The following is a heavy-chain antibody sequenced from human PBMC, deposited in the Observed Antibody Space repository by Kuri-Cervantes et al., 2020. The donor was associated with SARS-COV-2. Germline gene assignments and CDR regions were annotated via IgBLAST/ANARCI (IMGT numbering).Heavy chain of an antibody. V-gene: IGHV3-64*04. CDR1: GLTVSSNY. CDR3: ARERPRGDWRHYGMDV. CDR2: ISSDGGDT. J-gene: IGHJ6*02. D-gene: IGHD2-21*02. Sequence: GGSLRLSCAASGLTVSSNYMSWVRQAPGKGLEYVSAISSDGGDTYYADSVKGRFTISRDNSKNTLYLQMNSLRAEDTAVYYCARERPRGDWRHYGMDVWGQGTTVTVSS.